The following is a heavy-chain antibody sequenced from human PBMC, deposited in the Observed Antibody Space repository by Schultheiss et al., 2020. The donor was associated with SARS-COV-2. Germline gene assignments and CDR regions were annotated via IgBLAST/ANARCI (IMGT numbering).Heavy chain of an antibody. J-gene: IGHJ5*02. CDR1: GFTFSDYY. Sequence: AGSLRLSCAASGFTFSDYYMSWIRQAPGKGLEWVSYISHVGGTIYYADSVKGRFTISRDNAKNSLYLQMNSLRAEDTAVYYCARGGGGYYDSSGYLWGRGTLVTVSS. D-gene: IGHD3-22*01. CDR2: ISHVGGTI. CDR3: ARGGGGYYDSSGYL. V-gene: IGHV3-11*01.